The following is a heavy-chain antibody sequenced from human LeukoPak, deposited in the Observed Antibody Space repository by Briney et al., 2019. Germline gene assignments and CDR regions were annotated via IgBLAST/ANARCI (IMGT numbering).Heavy chain of an antibody. CDR1: GYTFTTYG. J-gene: IGHJ4*02. V-gene: IGHV1-18*01. D-gene: IGHD1-26*01. CDR2: ISAYTGNT. CDR3: ARGQSGSYLSPSDY. Sequence: ASVKVSCKASGYTFTTYGVSWVRQAPGQGLEWMEWISAYTGNTNYAQKLQGRVTMTTDASTSTAYMELRSLRSDDTAVYYCARGQSGSYLSPSDYWGQGTLVTVSS.